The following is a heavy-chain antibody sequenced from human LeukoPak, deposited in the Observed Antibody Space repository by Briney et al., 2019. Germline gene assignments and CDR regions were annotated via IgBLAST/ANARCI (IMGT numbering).Heavy chain of an antibody. J-gene: IGHJ4*02. CDR3: ATRSGDFWSGYVD. CDR1: GYSVTELS. CDR2: FEPEVVKM. V-gene: IGHV1-24*01. Sequence: ATAKVSCKVSGYSVTELSMQWVRQAPGKGLECLGGFEPEVVKMVYAQKFQGRVTMTEDTSTDTAYMELRGLTSEDTAVYYCATRSGDFWSGYVDWGQGTLV. D-gene: IGHD3-3*01.